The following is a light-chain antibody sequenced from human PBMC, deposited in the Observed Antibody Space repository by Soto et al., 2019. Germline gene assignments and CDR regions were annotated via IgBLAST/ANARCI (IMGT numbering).Light chain of an antibody. CDR2: DAS. Sequence: IQRTQSHSTLSASVGDRVTITCQASQNINNYLNWYQQKPGRAPKLLIYDASNLEAGVPSRFRGSGSGTDFTFAISRLQPEDTATYYCQQYENLPTFGQGTRPAI. V-gene: IGKV1-33*01. CDR3: QQYENLPT. J-gene: IGKJ5*01. CDR1: QNINNY.